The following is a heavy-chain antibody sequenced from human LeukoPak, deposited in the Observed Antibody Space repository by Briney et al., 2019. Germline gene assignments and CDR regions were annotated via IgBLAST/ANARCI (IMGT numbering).Heavy chain of an antibody. J-gene: IGHJ4*02. V-gene: IGHV3-21*01. CDR3: ARDPGRGLYFDY. CDR1: GFTFSSYS. D-gene: IGHD6-19*01. Sequence: GGSLRLSCAASGFTFSSYSMNWVRQAPGKGLEWVSSISSSYIYYADSVKGRFTISRDNAKNSLYLQMNSLRAEDAAVYYCARDPGRGLYFDYWGQGTLVTVSS. CDR2: ISSSYI.